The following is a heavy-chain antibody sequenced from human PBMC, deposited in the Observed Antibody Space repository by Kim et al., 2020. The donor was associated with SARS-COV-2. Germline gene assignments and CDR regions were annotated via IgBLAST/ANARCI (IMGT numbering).Heavy chain of an antibody. CDR2: IYYSGST. CDR1: GGSISSGGYY. CDR3: ARDRADYGDYWFDP. D-gene: IGHD4-17*01. J-gene: IGHJ5*02. Sequence: SETLSLTCTVSGGSISSGGYYWSWIRQHPGKGLEWIGYIYYSGSTYSNPSLKSRVTISVDTSKNQFSLKLSSVTAADTAVYYCARDRADYGDYWFDPWGQGTLVTVSS. V-gene: IGHV4-31*03.